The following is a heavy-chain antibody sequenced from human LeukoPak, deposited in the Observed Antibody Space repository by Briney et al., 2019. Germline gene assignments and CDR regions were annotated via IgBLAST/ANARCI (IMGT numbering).Heavy chain of an antibody. V-gene: IGHV4-39*07. CDR1: GGSISSSNYY. CDR2: IHYSGST. CDR3: ARSIGYWAFDI. D-gene: IGHD3-22*01. J-gene: IGHJ3*02. Sequence: SETLSLTCTVSGGSISSSNYYWGWIRQPPGKGLEWIESIHYSGSTYYNPSLKSRVTISVDTSKNQFSLKLSSVTAADTAVYYCARSIGYWAFDIWGQGTMVTVSS.